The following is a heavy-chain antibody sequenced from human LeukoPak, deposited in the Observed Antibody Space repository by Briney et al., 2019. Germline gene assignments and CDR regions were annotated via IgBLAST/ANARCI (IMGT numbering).Heavy chain of an antibody. J-gene: IGHJ4*02. D-gene: IGHD6-13*01. CDR2: IYDSGST. Sequence: SETLSLTCTVSGDSINSNNYYWGWIRQPPGKGLEWIGSIYDSGSTYYNPSLKSRVTISVDTSKNQFSLRLSSVTAADTAVYYCASRRGEQQLLEDYWGQGTLVTVSS. CDR1: GDSINSNNYY. CDR3: ASRRGEQQLLEDY. V-gene: IGHV4-39*01.